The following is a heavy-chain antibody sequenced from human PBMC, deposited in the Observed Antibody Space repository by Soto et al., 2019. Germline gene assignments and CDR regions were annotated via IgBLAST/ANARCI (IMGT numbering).Heavy chain of an antibody. CDR1: GYSFTNYW. D-gene: IGHD3-22*01. J-gene: IGHJ4*02. CDR2: INGGDSDT. V-gene: IGHV5-51*01. Sequence: GESLKISCKGSGYSFTNYWIAWVRQMPGRGLEWMGIINGGDSDTRYSPSFQGQVIVSVDKSITTAYLQWSSLKASDTAVYYCERTDSNGYYEYWGQGNPVTVSS. CDR3: ERTDSNGYYEY.